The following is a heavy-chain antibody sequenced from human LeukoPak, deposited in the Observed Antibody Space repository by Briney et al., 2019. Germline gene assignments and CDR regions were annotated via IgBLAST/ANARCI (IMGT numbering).Heavy chain of an antibody. J-gene: IGHJ3*02. CDR3: ARERLNVLLWFGENDAFDI. CDR1: GGSISTYY. Sequence: SETLSLTCTVSGGSISTYYWSWIRQPAGKGLEWIGRIYTSGSTNYNPSLKSRVTMSVDTSKNQFSLKLSSVTAADTAVYYCARERLNVLLWFGENDAFDIWGQGTMVTVSS. CDR2: IYTSGST. V-gene: IGHV4-4*07. D-gene: IGHD3-10*01.